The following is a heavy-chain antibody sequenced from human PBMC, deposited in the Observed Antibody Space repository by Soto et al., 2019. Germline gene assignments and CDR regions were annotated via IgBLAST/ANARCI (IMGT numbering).Heavy chain of an antibody. Sequence: EVQLVESGGGLVQPGGSLRLSCAASGFTFSSYEMNWVRQAPGKGLEWVSAISGSGGSTYYADSVKGRFTISRDNSKNTLYLQMNSLRAEDTAVYYCAKVGGYSSSWSGGEFDYWGQGTLVTVSS. J-gene: IGHJ4*02. CDR1: GFTFSSYE. CDR2: ISGSGGST. D-gene: IGHD6-13*01. CDR3: AKVGGYSSSWSGGEFDY. V-gene: IGHV3-23*04.